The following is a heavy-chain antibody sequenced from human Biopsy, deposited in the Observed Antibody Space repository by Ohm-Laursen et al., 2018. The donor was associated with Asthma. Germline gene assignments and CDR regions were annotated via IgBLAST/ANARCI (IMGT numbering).Heavy chain of an antibody. Sequence: GTLSLTCSVSGASISQYYWTWIRQSPGKGLEWIGYIFYGGNSYYSSSLKSRVSISVDPSKKQFSLTLDSVTAADTAVYYCATYSTGWSGVEFWGQETRVTVSS. V-gene: IGHV4-59*01. J-gene: IGHJ4*02. CDR1: GASISQYY. CDR2: IFYGGNS. D-gene: IGHD6-19*01. CDR3: ATYSTGWSGVEF.